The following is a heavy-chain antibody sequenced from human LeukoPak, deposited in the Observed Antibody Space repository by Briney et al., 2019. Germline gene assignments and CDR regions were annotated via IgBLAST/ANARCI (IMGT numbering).Heavy chain of an antibody. D-gene: IGHD6-13*01. Sequence: ASVKVSCKASGYTFTSYDINWVRQATGQGLEWMGWMNPNSGNTVYAQKFQGRVTITRNTSISTAYMELSSLRSEDTAVYYCARGTKGGSSWYDYYYYYYMDVWGKGTTVTVSS. J-gene: IGHJ6*03. V-gene: IGHV1-8*03. CDR1: GYTFTSYD. CDR3: ARGTKGGSSWYDYYYYYYMDV. CDR2: MNPNSGNT.